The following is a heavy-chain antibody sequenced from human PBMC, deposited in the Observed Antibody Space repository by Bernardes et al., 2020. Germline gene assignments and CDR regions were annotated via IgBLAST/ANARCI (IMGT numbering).Heavy chain of an antibody. J-gene: IGHJ6*03. V-gene: IGHV3-30-3*01. D-gene: IGHD3-9*01. CDR1: GFTFSSYA. Sequence: GGSLRLSCAASGFTFSSYAMHWVRQAPGKGLEWVAVISYDGSNKYYADSVKGRFTISRDNSKNTLYLQMNSLRAEDTAVYYCARDSFDWLLYWGWDYYYYYMDVWGKGTTVTVSS. CDR2: ISYDGSNK. CDR3: ARDSFDWLLYWGWDYYYYYMDV.